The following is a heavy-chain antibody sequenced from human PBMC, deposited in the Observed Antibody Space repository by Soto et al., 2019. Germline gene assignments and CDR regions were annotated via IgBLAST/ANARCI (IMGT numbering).Heavy chain of an antibody. D-gene: IGHD3-16*01. J-gene: IGHJ4*02. V-gene: IGHV3-74*01. CDR1: GVTFSSHW. CDR2: INADGSTT. Sequence: EVQLVESGGGLVQPGGSLRLSCAASGVTFSSHWMHWARQAPGEGLVWVARINADGSTTNFADSVKGRFTVSRDKAKNTVYLQVNSLRAGDTAVYYCARGGLYAYSKDIWGQGTLVTVSS. CDR3: ARGGLYAYSKDI.